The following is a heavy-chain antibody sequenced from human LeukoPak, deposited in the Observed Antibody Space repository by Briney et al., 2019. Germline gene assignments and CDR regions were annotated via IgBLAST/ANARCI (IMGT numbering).Heavy chain of an antibody. V-gene: IGHV1-24*01. D-gene: IGHD2-2*01. Sequence: GASVKVSCKVSGYTLTELSMHWVRQAPGKGLEWMGGFDPEDGETIYAQKFQGRVTMTEDTSTDTAYMERSSRRAEDTAVYYCATVIPSYIVVPAATRVWNPSPNWFDPWGQGTLVTVSS. J-gene: IGHJ5*02. CDR3: ATVIPSYIVVPAATRVWNPSPNWFDP. CDR1: GYTLTELS. CDR2: FDPEDGET.